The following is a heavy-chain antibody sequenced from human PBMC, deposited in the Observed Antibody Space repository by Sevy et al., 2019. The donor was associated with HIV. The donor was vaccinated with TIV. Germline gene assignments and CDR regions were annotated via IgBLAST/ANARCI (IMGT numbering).Heavy chain of an antibody. CDR3: AKRRVQSGLSGGGANFGMDV. D-gene: IGHD2-8*02. Sequence: GGSLRLSCAASGFTFSDHYMDWVRQAPGKGLEWIGRSRNKANSYTTEYAASVKGRFTISRDESKNSLYLQMNSLKSEDTAIYYCAKRRVQSGLSGGGANFGMDVCGRGTTVTVSS. J-gene: IGHJ6*02. CDR2: SRNKANSYTT. V-gene: IGHV3-72*01. CDR1: GFTFSDHY.